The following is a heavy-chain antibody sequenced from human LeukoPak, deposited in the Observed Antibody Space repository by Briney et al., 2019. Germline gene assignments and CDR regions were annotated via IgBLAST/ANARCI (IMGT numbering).Heavy chain of an antibody. D-gene: IGHD3-22*01. J-gene: IGHJ4*02. CDR1: GGSFSGYY. CDR2: INQSGST. V-gene: IGHV4-34*01. Sequence: SETLSLICAVYGGSFSGYYWSWIRQPPGKGLEWIGEINQSGSTNYNPSLKSRVTISVDTSKNQFSLKLSSVTAADTAVYYCARGRYYDSSGYYPSWGQGTLVTVSS. CDR3: ARGRYYDSSGYYPS.